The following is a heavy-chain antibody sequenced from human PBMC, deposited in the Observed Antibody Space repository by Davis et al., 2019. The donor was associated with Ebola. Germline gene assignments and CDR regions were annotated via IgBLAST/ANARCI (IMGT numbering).Heavy chain of an antibody. D-gene: IGHD1-26*01. CDR2: LGTSADT. Sequence: GESLKISCTASGFTFGDYAMSWVRQAPGKGLEWVSTLGTSADTYYAESVKGRFTISRDNSKNTLYLQMNGLRVEDTAIYYCAKDTSNIWFDIWGQGTMVTVSS. J-gene: IGHJ3*02. CDR1: GFTFGDYA. V-gene: IGHV3-23*01. CDR3: AKDTSNIWFDI.